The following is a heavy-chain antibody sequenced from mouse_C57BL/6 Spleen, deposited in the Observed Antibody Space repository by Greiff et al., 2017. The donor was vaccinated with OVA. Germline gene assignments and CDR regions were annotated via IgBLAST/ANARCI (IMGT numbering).Heavy chain of an antibody. Sequence: EVKLMESGPGLVKPSQSLSLTCSVTGYSITSGYYWNWIRQFPGNKLEWMGYISYDGSNNYNPSLKNRISITRDTSKNQFFLKLNSVTTEDTATYYCAREAGPWCAYWGQGTLVTVSA. V-gene: IGHV3-6*01. CDR1: GYSITSGYY. CDR2: ISYDGSN. CDR3: AREAGPWCAY. D-gene: IGHD3-3*01. J-gene: IGHJ3*01.